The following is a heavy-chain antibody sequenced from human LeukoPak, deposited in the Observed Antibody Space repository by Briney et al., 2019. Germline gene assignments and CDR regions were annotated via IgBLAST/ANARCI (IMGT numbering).Heavy chain of an antibody. D-gene: IGHD5-18*01. CDR2: IYHNGNT. J-gene: IGHJ4*02. CDR1: GGSISSGGYS. CDR3: ASGGYSYGFDY. V-gene: IGHV4-30-2*01. Sequence: SSEILSLTCAVSGGSISSGGYSWSWIRQPPGKGLEWIGYIYHNGNTYYSPSLKSRVTISVDRSKNQLSLKLSSVTAADTAMYYCASGGYSYGFDYWGQGTLVTVSS.